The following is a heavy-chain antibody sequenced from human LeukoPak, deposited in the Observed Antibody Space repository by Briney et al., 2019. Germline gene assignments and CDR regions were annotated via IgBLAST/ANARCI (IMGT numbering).Heavy chain of an antibody. Sequence: PGGSLRLSCAASGFTFSSYEMNWVRQAPGKGLEWVSYISSSGSTIYYADSVKGRFTISRDNAKNSLYLQMNSLRAEDTAVYYCASHQDPLRYFDWFQTKPRFDPWGQGTLVTVSS. CDR2: ISSSGSTI. V-gene: IGHV3-48*03. D-gene: IGHD3-9*01. CDR1: GFTFSSYE. CDR3: ASHQDPLRYFDWFQTKPRFDP. J-gene: IGHJ5*02.